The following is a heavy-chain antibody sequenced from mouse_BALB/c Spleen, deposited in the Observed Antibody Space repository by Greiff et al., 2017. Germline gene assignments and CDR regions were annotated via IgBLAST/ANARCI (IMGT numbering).Heavy chain of an antibody. Sequence: EVQRVESGPGLVKPSQSLSLTCSVTGYSITSGYYWNWIRQFPGNKLEWMGYISYDGSNNYNPSLKNRISITRDTSKNQFFLKLNSVTTEDTATYYCARDPLMSTTDVAYWGQGTLVTVSA. V-gene: IGHV3-6*02. CDR3: ARDPLMSTTDVAY. D-gene: IGHD2-4*01. CDR1: GYSITSGYY. CDR2: ISYDGSN. J-gene: IGHJ3*01.